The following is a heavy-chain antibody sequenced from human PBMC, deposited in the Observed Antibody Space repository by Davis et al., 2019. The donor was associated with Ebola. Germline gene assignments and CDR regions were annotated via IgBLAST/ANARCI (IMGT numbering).Heavy chain of an antibody. CDR2: INHSGST. CDR1: GGSFSGYY. J-gene: IGHJ5*02. V-gene: IGHV4-34*01. D-gene: IGHD2-15*01. Sequence: MPSGTLCLTCAVYGGSFSGYYWSWIRQPPGKGLEWIGEINHSGSTNYNPSLKSRVTISVDTSKNQFSLKLSSVTAADTAVYYCARTRHSVVVAATSHWFDPWGQGTLVTVSS. CDR3: ARTRHSVVVAATSHWFDP.